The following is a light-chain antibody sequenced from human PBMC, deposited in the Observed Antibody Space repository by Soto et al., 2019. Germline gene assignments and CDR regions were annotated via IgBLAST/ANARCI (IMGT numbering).Light chain of an antibody. Sequence: QSALTQPASVSGSPGQSITISCTGTSSDIGGYNYVSWYQQHPGKAPKLMIYGVSDRPSGVSTRFSGYRSGNTASLTISGLQAEDEADYYCSSYTSSSTRVFGGGTKLTVL. CDR2: GVS. CDR3: SSYTSSSTRV. V-gene: IGLV2-14*01. J-gene: IGLJ2*01. CDR1: SSDIGGYNY.